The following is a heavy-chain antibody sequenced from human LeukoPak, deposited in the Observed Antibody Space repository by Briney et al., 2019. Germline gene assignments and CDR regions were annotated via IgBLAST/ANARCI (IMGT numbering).Heavy chain of an antibody. V-gene: IGHV3-64*01. CDR3: ARRVGYYGSGNYFYYMDV. D-gene: IGHD3-10*01. Sequence: GGSLRLSCAASGFIFSSYAMHWVRQAPGKGLEYVSAISSNGGSTNYANFVKGRFTISRDNSKNTLYLQMGSLRAEDMAVYYCARRVGYYGSGNYFYYMDVWGKGTTVTVSS. J-gene: IGHJ6*03. CDR1: GFIFSSYA. CDR2: ISSNGGST.